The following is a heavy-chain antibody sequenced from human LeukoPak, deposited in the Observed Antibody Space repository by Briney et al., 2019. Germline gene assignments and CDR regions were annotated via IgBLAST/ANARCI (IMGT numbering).Heavy chain of an antibody. J-gene: IGHJ4*02. D-gene: IGHD6-25*01. CDR1: GGSISSSAW. Sequence: PSETLSLTCAVSGGSISSSAWWSWVRPPPGKGLEWIGEVYHSGSTNYNSFLKSRVTISVDKSNNQFSLKMSSVTAADTAVYYCASRSYISGPYWGQGTLVTVSS. CDR3: ASRSYISGPY. CDR2: VYHSGST. V-gene: IGHV4-4*02.